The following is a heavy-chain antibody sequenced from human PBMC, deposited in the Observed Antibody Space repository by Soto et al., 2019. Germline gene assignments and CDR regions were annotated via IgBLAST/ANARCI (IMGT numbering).Heavy chain of an antibody. V-gene: IGHV3-23*01. CDR2: ISGSGGSI. Sequence: EVQLLESGGGLVQPGGSLRLSCAASGFTFSTYAMNWVRQAPGNGLEWVSAISGSGGSIHYADSVKGRFTISRDNSKNTLYLPMNSLRDDDTAVYHCVKGYWKGDVWGQGTTVTVSS. CDR3: VKGYWKGDV. J-gene: IGHJ6*02. CDR1: GFTFSTYA. D-gene: IGHD1-1*01.